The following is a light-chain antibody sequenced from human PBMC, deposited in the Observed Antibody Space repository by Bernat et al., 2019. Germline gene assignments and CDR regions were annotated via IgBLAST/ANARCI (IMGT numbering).Light chain of an antibody. CDR2: SNN. J-gene: IGLJ2*01. CDR1: SSNIGTNT. CDR3: ATWDDSLNGVV. Sequence: QSVLTQPPSASGTPGQRVTISCSGSSSNIGTNTVNWYHQLPGTAPKLLIYSNNQRPSGVPDRFSGSKSGTPASLAISGLQSEDEADYYCATWDDSLNGVVFGGGTKLTVL. V-gene: IGLV1-44*01.